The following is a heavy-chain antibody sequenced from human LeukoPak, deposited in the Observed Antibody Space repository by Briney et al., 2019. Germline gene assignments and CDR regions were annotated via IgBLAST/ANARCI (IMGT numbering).Heavy chain of an antibody. CDR3: TTDPDIVVVPAARNWFDP. Sequence: GGSLRLSCAASGFTFSNASMSWVRQAPGKGLEWVCRIRSKSDGGTTDYAAPVKGRFTTSRDDSKNTLYLQMNSLKTEDTVVYYCTTDPDIVVVPAARNWFDPWGQGTLVTVSS. D-gene: IGHD2-2*01. J-gene: IGHJ5*02. CDR2: IRSKSDGGTT. CDR1: GFTFSNAS. V-gene: IGHV3-15*01.